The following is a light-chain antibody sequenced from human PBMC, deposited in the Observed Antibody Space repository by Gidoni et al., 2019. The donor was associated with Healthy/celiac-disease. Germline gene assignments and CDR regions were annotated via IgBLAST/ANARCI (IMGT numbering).Light chain of an antibody. Sequence: EIVLTQSPGTLSLSPGERATLYCSASKSVSSSYLAWYQQKPGQAPRLLIYGASSRATGSPDRCSGSGSGTDFTLTISRLEPEDFAVYYCQQYGSSPFTFGPGTKVDIK. CDR1: KSVSSSY. CDR3: QQYGSSPFT. V-gene: IGKV3-20*01. J-gene: IGKJ3*01. CDR2: GAS.